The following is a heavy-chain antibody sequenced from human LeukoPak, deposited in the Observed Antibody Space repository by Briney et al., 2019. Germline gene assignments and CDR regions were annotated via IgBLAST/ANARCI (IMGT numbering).Heavy chain of an antibody. D-gene: IGHD2-2*02. V-gene: IGHV1-18*04. Sequence: ASVKVSCKASGYTFTGYYMHWVRQAPEQGLEWMGWISAYNGNTNYAQKLQGRVTMTTDTSTSTAYMELRSLRSDDTAVYYCARVCLGSSTGCYSRSFDYWGQGTLVTVSS. J-gene: IGHJ4*02. CDR3: ARVCLGSSTGCYSRSFDY. CDR2: ISAYNGNT. CDR1: GYTFTGYY.